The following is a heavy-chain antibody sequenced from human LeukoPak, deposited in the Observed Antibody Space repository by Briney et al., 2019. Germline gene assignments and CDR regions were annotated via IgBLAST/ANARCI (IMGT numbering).Heavy chain of an antibody. J-gene: IGHJ3*02. CDR3: ARDRRDAFDI. CDR2: IYYSGST. D-gene: IGHD1-14*01. CDR1: GGSISSYY. Sequence: PSETLSLTCTVSGGSISSYYWSWIRQPPGKGLEWIGYIYYSGSTNYNPSLKSRVTISVDTSKNQFSLKLSSVTAADTAVYYCARDRRDAFDIWGQGTMDTVSS. V-gene: IGHV4-59*12.